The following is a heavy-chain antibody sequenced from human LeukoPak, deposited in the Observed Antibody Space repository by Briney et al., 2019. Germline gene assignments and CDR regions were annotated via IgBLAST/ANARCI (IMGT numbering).Heavy chain of an antibody. D-gene: IGHD4-23*01. J-gene: IGHJ4*02. CDR2: ISGSGGNT. Sequence: PGGSLRLSCAASVFTFSSYAMSWVRQAPGEGVEWVSSISGSGGNTYYADSVKGRFTISRDNSKNTLYMQMNSLRAEDTAVYYCAKLVTHFDYWGQGTLVTVSS. CDR3: AKLVTHFDY. CDR1: VFTFSSYA. V-gene: IGHV3-23*01.